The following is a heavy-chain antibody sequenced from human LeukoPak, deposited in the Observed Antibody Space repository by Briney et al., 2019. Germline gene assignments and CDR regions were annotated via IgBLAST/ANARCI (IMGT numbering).Heavy chain of an antibody. CDR1: GYTFTSYY. CDR3: ARENNDFWSGYYYYYYYYMDV. D-gene: IGHD3-3*01. J-gene: IGHJ6*03. V-gene: IGHV1-46*01. CDR2: INPSGGST. Sequence: TSVKVSCKASGYTFTSYYMHWVRQAPGQGLEWMGIINPSGGSTSYAQKFQGRVTMTRDMSTSAVYMELSSLRSEDTAVYYCARENNDFWSGYYYYYYYYMDVWGKGTTVTDSS.